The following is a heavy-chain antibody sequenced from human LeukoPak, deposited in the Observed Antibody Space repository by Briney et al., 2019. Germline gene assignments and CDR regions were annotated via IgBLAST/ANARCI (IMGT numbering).Heavy chain of an antibody. Sequence: PGGSLRLSCAASGFSVSNYEMNWVRQAPGKGPEWVSYVSISGTNKFYADSVKGRFTISRDNPKNSLYLQMNSLRAEDTAVYYCARDYYWGQGTLVTVSS. CDR3: ARDYY. CDR2: VSISGTNK. J-gene: IGHJ4*02. V-gene: IGHV3-48*03. CDR1: GFSVSNYE.